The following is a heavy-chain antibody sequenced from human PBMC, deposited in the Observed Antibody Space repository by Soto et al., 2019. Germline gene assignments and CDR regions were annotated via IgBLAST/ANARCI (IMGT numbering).Heavy chain of an antibody. CDR1: GGTFSSYA. V-gene: IGHV1-69*06. J-gene: IGHJ6*02. D-gene: IGHD2-15*01. CDR3: ARLMVEEIYYYYGMDV. Sequence: WASVKVSCKASGGTFSSYAISWVRQAPGQGLEWMGGIIPIFGTANYAQKFQGRVTITADKSTSTAYMELSSLRSEDTAVYYCARLMVEEIYYYYGMDVWGQGTTVTVSS. CDR2: IIPIFGTA.